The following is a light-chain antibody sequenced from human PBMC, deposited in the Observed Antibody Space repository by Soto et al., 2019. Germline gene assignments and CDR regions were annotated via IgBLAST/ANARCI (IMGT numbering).Light chain of an antibody. CDR3: QQYNSYLWT. CDR2: DAS. V-gene: IGKV1-5*01. CDR1: QSISSW. Sequence: DIQMTQSPSTLSASVGDRVTITCRASQSISSWLAWYQQKPGKAPKLLIYDASSLERRVPSRFSGSGSGTEFTLTISSLQPDDFATYYCQQYNSYLWTFGQGTKVEIK. J-gene: IGKJ1*01.